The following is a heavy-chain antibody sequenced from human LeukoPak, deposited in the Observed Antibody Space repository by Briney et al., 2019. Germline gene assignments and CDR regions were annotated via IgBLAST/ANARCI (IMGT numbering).Heavy chain of an antibody. Sequence: SETLSLTCTVSGVSLSSYYWSWVRQPAGKGLEWIGRIYPSGSTNYNPSLKSRVTMSVDTSKNQLSLKLTSVTAADTAVYYCARDYKNGNTWYEFDYWGQGALVTVSS. D-gene: IGHD6-13*01. J-gene: IGHJ4*02. CDR1: GVSLSSYY. CDR2: IYPSGST. CDR3: ARDYKNGNTWYEFDY. V-gene: IGHV4-4*07.